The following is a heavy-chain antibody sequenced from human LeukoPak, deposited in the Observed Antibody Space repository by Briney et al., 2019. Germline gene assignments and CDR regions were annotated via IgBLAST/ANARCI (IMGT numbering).Heavy chain of an antibody. Sequence: GGSLRLSCAASGFTFSSYAMSWVRQAPGKGLEWVSAISGSGGSTYYADSVKGRFTISRDNSKNTLYLQMNSLRAEDTAVYYCAKDGVGYYGSGSYHYWGQGTLVTVSS. V-gene: IGHV3-23*01. J-gene: IGHJ4*02. CDR2: ISGSGGST. CDR1: GFTFSSYA. D-gene: IGHD3-10*01. CDR3: AKDGVGYYGSGSYHY.